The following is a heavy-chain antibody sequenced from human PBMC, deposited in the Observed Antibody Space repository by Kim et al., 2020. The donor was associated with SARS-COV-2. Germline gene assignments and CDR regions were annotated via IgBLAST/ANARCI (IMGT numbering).Heavy chain of an antibody. CDR1: GYTFTSYA. D-gene: IGHD2-2*01. Sequence: ASVKVSCKASGYTFTSYAMHWVRQAPGQRLEWMGWINAGNGNTKYSQKFQGRVTITMDTSASTAYMELSSLRSEDTAVYYCARDQGIYCSSTSCRYGMDVWGQGTTVTVSS. V-gene: IGHV1-3*01. J-gene: IGHJ6*02. CDR2: INAGNGNT. CDR3: ARDQGIYCSSTSCRYGMDV.